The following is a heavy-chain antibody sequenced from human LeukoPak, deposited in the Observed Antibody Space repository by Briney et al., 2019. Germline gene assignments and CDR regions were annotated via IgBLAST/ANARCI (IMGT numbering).Heavy chain of an antibody. V-gene: IGHV1-69*06. CDR1: GGTFNNYG. J-gene: IGHJ3*02. D-gene: IGHD3-22*01. CDR3: ARERSSGYNDAFDI. CDR2: IIPIFGTA. Sequence: GASVKVSCKASGGTFNNYGIIWVRQAPGQGLEWMGGIIPIFGTANYAQKFQGRVTITADKSMSTAYMELSSLRSEDTAVYYCARERSSGYNDAFDIWGQGTMVTVSS.